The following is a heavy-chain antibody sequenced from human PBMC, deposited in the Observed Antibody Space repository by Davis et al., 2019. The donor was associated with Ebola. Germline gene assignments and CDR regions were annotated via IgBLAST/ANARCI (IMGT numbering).Heavy chain of an antibody. J-gene: IGHJ5*02. V-gene: IGHV5-10-1*01. Sequence: GESLKISCKGSGYSFTSYWISWVRQMPGKGLEWMGRIDPSDSYTNYSPSFQGHVTISADKSISTAYLQWSSLKASDTAMYYCARQGGAMTTVTTGWFDPWGQGTLVTVSS. CDR3: ARQGGAMTTVTTGWFDP. CDR2: IDPSDSYT. D-gene: IGHD4-17*01. CDR1: GYSFTSYW.